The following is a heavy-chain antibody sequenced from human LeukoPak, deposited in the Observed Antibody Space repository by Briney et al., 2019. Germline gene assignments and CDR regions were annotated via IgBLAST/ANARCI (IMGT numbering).Heavy chain of an antibody. CDR2: ISAYNGNT. D-gene: IGHD3-16*02. J-gene: IGHJ4*02. CDR3: ARDFRAYDYVWGRYRYPELDYFDY. CDR1: GYTFTGYY. V-gene: IGHV1-18*04. Sequence: ASMKVSCKASGYTFTGYYMHWVRQAPGQGLEWMGWISAYNGNTNYAQKLQGRVTMTTDTSTSTAYMELSSLRSDDTAVYYCARDFRAYDYVWGRYRYPELDYFDYWGQGSLVTVSS.